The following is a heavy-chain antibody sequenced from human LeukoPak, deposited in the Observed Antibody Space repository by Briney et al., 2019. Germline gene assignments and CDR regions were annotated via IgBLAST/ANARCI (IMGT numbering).Heavy chain of an antibody. CDR1: GFTFSSYW. Sequence: GGSLRLSCAASGFTFSSYWMHWVRQAPGKGLVWVSRINSDGSSTSYADSVKGRFTISRNNAKNTLYLQMNSLRAEDTAVYYCARILTTATRSKLIDYWGQGTLVTASS. J-gene: IGHJ4*02. CDR3: ARILTTATRSKLIDY. CDR2: INSDGSST. D-gene: IGHD3-22*01. V-gene: IGHV3-74*01.